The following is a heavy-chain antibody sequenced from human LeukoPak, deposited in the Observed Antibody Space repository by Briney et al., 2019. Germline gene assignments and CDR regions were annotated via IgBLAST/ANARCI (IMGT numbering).Heavy chain of an antibody. CDR1: GFIVSSNH. CDR3: ARGGSGSYSLYHGMDV. Sequence: GGSLSLSCAVSGFIVSSNHMNWVRQAPGKGLEWVSVIYSGGYSGGGPFYADSVKGRFTTSSDSSKNTLFLQMNSLRVEDTAVYYCARGGSGSYSLYHGMDVWGQGTTVTVSS. D-gene: IGHD3-10*01. V-gene: IGHV3-66*01. CDR2: IYSGGYSGGGP. J-gene: IGHJ6*02.